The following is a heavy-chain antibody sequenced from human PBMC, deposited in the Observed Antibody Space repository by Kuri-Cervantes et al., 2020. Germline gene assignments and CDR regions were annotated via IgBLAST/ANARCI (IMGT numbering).Heavy chain of an antibody. CDR2: IWYDGTNR. D-gene: IGHD4-17*01. CDR1: GFTFSDSG. V-gene: IGHV3-33*08. J-gene: IGHJ4*02. Sequence: GESLKISCAASGFTFSDSGMHWVRQAPGKGLEWLSLIWYDGTNRYYTESVKGRFTISRDNAKNTLYLQMNSLRAEDTAVYYCARHEYGDFYFDYWGQGTLVTVSS. CDR3: ARHEYGDFYFDY.